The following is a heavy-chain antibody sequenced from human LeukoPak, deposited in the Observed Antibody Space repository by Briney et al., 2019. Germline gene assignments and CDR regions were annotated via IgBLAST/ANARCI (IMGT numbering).Heavy chain of an antibody. CDR2: IYYSGST. CDR3: ARAQSSSWLHYYYYYGMDV. Sequence: PSETLSLTCTVSGGSISSYYWSWIRQHPGKGLEWIGYIYYSGSTYYNPSLKSRVTISVDTSKNQFSLKLSSVTAADTAVYYCARAQSSSWLHYYYYYGMDVWGQGTTVTVSS. D-gene: IGHD6-13*01. CDR1: GGSISSYY. J-gene: IGHJ6*02. V-gene: IGHV4-59*06.